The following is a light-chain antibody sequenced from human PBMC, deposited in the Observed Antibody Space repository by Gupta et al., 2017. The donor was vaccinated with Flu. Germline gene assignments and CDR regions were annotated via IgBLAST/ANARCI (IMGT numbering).Light chain of an antibody. CDR2: EVS. V-gene: IGLV2-14*01. CDR3: TSYTTNAALYA. CDR1: SSDVGSYNN. Sequence: QSALTQPASVSGSPGQSITISYTGTSSDVGSYNNVSWYLQHPGKAPKLMIYEVSNRPTGVSNRFSGSKSGNTASLTISGLQAEDEADYYCTSYTTNAALYAFGTGTKVTVL. J-gene: IGLJ1*01.